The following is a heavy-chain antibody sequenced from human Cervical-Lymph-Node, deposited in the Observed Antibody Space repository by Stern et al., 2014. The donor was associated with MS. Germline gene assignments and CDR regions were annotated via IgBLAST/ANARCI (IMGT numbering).Heavy chain of an antibody. CDR3: ARDPDYGDNFRFFDY. J-gene: IGHJ4*02. D-gene: IGHD4-23*01. CDR2: ISYDGSKK. CDR1: GFTFSSYA. V-gene: IGHV3-30*04. Sequence: VQLLESGGGVVQPGRSLRLSCAASGFTFSSYAMHWVRQAPGKGLDWVAVISYDGSKKYYAESVKGRFTSSRDKSKNTLYLQMNSLRAEDTAVYYCARDPDYGDNFRFFDYWGQGTLVTVSS.